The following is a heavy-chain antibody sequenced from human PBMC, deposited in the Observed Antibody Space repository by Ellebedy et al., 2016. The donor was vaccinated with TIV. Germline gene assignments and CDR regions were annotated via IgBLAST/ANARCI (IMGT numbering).Heavy chain of an antibody. D-gene: IGHD2/OR15-2a*01. CDR1: GVSFSGSY. CDR2: INHSVGT. V-gene: IGHV4-34*01. J-gene: IGHJ4*02. Sequence: MPSETLSLTCAVYGVSFSGSYWSRIRRPPGKGLEWIGEINHSVGTNSNPSLKSRVTISLDTSKNQFSLKLTSVSAADTADYFCARGLGGGEYFDFWGQGTLVTVSS. CDR3: ARGLGGGEYFDF.